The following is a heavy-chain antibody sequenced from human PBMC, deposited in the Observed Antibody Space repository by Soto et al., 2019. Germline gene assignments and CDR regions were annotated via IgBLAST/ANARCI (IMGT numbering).Heavy chain of an antibody. Sequence: QVQLVQSGAEVKKPGSSVKVSCKASGGTFSSYAISWVRQAPGQGLEWMGGIIPIFGTANYAQKFQGRVTITADESTSTAHMELSSLRSEDTAVYYCARMGIAVAGTTYYYGMDVWGQGTTVTVSS. CDR1: GGTFSSYA. D-gene: IGHD6-19*01. V-gene: IGHV1-69*01. J-gene: IGHJ6*02. CDR2: IIPIFGTA. CDR3: ARMGIAVAGTTYYYGMDV.